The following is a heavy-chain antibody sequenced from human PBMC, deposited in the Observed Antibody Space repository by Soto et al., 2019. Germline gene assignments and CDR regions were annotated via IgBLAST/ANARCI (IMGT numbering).Heavy chain of an antibody. CDR2: IRSKANSYAT. J-gene: IGHJ6*02. V-gene: IGHV3-73*02. CDR1: GFTFSGSA. Sequence: EVQLVESGGGLVQPGGSLKLSCAASGFTFSGSAMHWVRQASGKGLEWVGRIRSKANSYATAYAASVKGRFTISRDDSKNTAYLQMNSLKTEDTAVYYCTRREDGMDVWGQGTTVTVSS. CDR3: TRREDGMDV.